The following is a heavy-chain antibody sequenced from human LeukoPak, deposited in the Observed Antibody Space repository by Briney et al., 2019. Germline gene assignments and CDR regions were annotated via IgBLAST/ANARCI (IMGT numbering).Heavy chain of an antibody. CDR1: GGSISSHY. CDR2: IYYSGST. CDR3: AKNFDL. J-gene: IGHJ2*01. Sequence: SETLSLTCTVSGGSISSHYWSWIRQPPGKGLEWIVYIYYSGSTNYNPSLKSRVTISVDTSKNQFSLKLSSVTAADTAVYFCAKNFDLWGRGTLVTVSS. V-gene: IGHV4-59*11.